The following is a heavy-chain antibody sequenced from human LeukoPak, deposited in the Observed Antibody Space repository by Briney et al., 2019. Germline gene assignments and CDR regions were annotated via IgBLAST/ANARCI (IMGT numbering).Heavy chain of an antibody. J-gene: IGHJ4*02. CDR2: INYSGNT. CDR1: GDPISTNSFY. D-gene: IGHD3-10*01. Sequence: SEILSLTCTVSGDPISTNSFYWAWIRQATGKGPEWIGSINYSGNTYYSPSPKSRINISVDTTKNHFSLTLTSVTAAATAVYYCASQGRIYRGLVDYWGQGTLVTVSS. CDR3: ASQGRIYRGLVDY. V-gene: IGHV4-39*02.